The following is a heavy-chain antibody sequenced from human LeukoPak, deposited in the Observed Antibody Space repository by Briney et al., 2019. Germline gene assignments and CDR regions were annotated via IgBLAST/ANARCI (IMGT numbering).Heavy chain of an antibody. D-gene: IGHD1-26*01. J-gene: IGHJ3*02. V-gene: IGHV3-23*01. CDR3: AKEREWRWELPSSPNDAFDI. Sequence: PGGSLRLSCAASGFTFSSYGMHWVRQAPGKGLEWVSAISGSGGSTYYADSVKGRFTISRDNSKNTLYLQMNSLRAEDTAVYYCAKEREWRWELPSSPNDAFDIWGQGTMVTVSS. CDR2: ISGSGGST. CDR1: GFTFSSYG.